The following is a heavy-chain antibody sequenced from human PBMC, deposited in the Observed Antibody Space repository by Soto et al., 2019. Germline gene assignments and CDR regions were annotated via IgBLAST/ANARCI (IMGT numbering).Heavy chain of an antibody. J-gene: IGHJ4*02. CDR1: GGSINISSYA. CDR2: IYYSGST. D-gene: IGHD4-17*01. CDR3: ARGLGGEVDY. Sequence: SITSTVSGGSINISSYAWAWNRQPPGKGLEWIGSIYYSGSTYYNPSLKSRVTISVDTSKNQFSLKLSSVTAADTAVYYCARGLGGEVDYWGQGTLVTVSS. V-gene: IGHV4-39*01.